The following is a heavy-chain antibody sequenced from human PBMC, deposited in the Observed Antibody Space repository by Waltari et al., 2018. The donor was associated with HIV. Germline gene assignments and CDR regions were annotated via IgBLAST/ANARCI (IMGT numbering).Heavy chain of an antibody. CDR2: IYYSGST. Sequence: QVQLQESGPGLVKPSQTLSLTCTFSGGSISSGGYSWSWLRQHPGKGLEWIGYIYYSGSTYYNPSLKSRVTISVDTSKNQFSLKLSSVTAADTAVYYCARVDQLWGPVDYWGQGTLVTVSS. CDR3: ARVDQLWGPVDY. D-gene: IGHD1-1*01. V-gene: IGHV4-31*03. J-gene: IGHJ4*02. CDR1: GGSISSGGYS.